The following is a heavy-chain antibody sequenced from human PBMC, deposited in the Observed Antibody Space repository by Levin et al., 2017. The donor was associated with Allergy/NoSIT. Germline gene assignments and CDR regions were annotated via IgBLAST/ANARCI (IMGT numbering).Heavy chain of an antibody. CDR1: GYTFTSYD. CDR2: MNPNSGNT. Sequence: EASVKVSCKASGYTFTSYDINWVRQATGQGLEWMGWMNPNSGNTGYAQKFQGRVTMTRNTSISTAYMELSSLRSEDTAVYYCARGRRITTFGVVTMGVWGQGTTVTVSS. J-gene: IGHJ6*02. CDR3: ARGRRITTFGVVTMGV. V-gene: IGHV1-8*01. D-gene: IGHD3-3*01.